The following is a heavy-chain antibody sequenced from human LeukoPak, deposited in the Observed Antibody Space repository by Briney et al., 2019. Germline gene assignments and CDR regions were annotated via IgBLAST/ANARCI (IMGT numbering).Heavy chain of an antibody. CDR2: IIPIFGTA. CDR3: ARVSDYIGNWFDP. Sequence: ASVKVSCEASGGTFSSYAISWVRQAPGQGLEWMGGIIPIFGTANYAQKFQGRVTITADESTSTAYMELSSLRSEDTAVYYCARVSDYIGNWFDPWGQGTLVTVSS. V-gene: IGHV1-69*13. CDR1: GGTFSSYA. J-gene: IGHJ5*02. D-gene: IGHD4-11*01.